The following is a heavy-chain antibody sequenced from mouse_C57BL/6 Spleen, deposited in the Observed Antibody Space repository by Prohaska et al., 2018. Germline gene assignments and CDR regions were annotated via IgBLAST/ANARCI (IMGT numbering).Heavy chain of an antibody. V-gene: IGHV1-18*01. J-gene: IGHJ3*01. CDR2: INPNNGGT. D-gene: IGHD2-3*01. CDR3: ARRDGYYVGGFAY. Sequence: HGKSLEWIGDINPNNGGTIYNQKFKGKATLTVDKSSSNAYMELRSLTSEDTAVYYCARRDGYYVGGFAYWGQGTLVTVSA.